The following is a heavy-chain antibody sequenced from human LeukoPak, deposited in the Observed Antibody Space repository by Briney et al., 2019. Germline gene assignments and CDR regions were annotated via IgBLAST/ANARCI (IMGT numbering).Heavy chain of an antibody. CDR2: IYHSGST. CDR1: GGSISSGGYS. D-gene: IGHD2-8*01. CDR3: ARGRANDNWFDP. V-gene: IGHV4-30-2*01. J-gene: IGHJ5*02. Sequence: SQTLSLTCAVSGGSISSGGYSWSWIRQPPEKGLEWIGYIYHSGSTYYNPSLKSRVTISVDRSKNQFSLKLSSVTAADTAVYYCARGRANDNWFDPWGQGTLVTVSS.